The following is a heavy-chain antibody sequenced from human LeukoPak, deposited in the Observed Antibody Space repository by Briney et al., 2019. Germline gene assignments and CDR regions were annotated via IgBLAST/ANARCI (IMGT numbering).Heavy chain of an antibody. CDR2: IWYDGSIK. D-gene: IGHD6-19*01. Sequence: GGSLRLSCAASGFIFSSYGMHWVRHAPGKGLEWVAVIWYDGSIKYYADSVKGRFTISRDNSKNPLYLQMNSLRAEDTALYYCASAAGPFDNWGQGTLVTVSS. CDR1: GFIFSSYG. J-gene: IGHJ4*02. CDR3: ASAAGPFDN. V-gene: IGHV3-33*01.